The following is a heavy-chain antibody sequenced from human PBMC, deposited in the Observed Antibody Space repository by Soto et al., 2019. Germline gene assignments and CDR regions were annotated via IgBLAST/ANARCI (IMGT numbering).Heavy chain of an antibody. V-gene: IGHV4-4*02. D-gene: IGHD6-19*01. CDR2: IHHSGST. Sequence: QMQLQESGPGLVKPSETLSLTCAVPSASISSEQRWTWVRQPPGKGLEWIGEIHHSGSTNKNPSLKSRVTMSVDKSKNQFSLNLNSVTAADTAVYYCARSFGWYAIDHWGQGTLVIVSS. CDR3: ARSFGWYAIDH. CDR1: SASISSEQR. J-gene: IGHJ4*02.